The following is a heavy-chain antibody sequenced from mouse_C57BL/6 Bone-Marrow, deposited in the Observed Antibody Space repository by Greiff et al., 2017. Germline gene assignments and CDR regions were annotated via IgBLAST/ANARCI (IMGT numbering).Heavy chain of an antibody. CDR2: IYPRSGNT. J-gene: IGHJ4*01. CDR1: GYTFTSYG. D-gene: IGHD1-1*01. V-gene: IGHV1-81*01. Sequence: VQLQQSGAELARPGASVKLSCKASGYTFTSYGISWVKQRPGQGLEWIGEIYPRSGNTYYNEKFKGKATLTADKSSSTAYMELRSLTSEDSAVYYCARWGYYDSSPYAMDYWGRGTSVTVSA. CDR3: ARWGYYDSSPYAMDY.